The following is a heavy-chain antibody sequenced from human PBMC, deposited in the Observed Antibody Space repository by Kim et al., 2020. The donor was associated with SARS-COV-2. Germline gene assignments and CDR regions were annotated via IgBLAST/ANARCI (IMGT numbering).Heavy chain of an antibody. CDR2: IYYSGST. CDR1: GGSISSSSYY. CDR3: ARYCSSTSCHEGFDY. Sequence: SETLSLTRTVSGGSISSSSYYWGWIRQPPGKGLEWIGSIYYSGSTYYNPSLKSRVTISVDTSKNQFSLKLSSVTAADTAVYYCARYCSSTSCHEGFDYWGQGTLVTVSS. J-gene: IGHJ4*02. V-gene: IGHV4-39*01. D-gene: IGHD2-2*01.